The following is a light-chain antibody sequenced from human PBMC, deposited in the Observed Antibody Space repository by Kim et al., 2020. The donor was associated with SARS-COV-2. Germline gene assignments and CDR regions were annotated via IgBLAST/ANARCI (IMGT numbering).Light chain of an antibody. V-gene: IGLV3-21*04. Sequence: AQGKTARITCGGSNIGSKGVHWYQQKPGQAPVLVIYYDSDRPSGIPERFSGSNSGNTATLTISRVEAGDEADYYCQVWDSSSDHWVFGGGTKLTFL. CDR1: NIGSKG. J-gene: IGLJ3*02. CDR3: QVWDSSSDHWV. CDR2: YDS.